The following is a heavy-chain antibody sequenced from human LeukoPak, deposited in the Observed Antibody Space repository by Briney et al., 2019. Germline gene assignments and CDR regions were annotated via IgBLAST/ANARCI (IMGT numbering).Heavy chain of an antibody. CDR3: ASAGELAHFDY. J-gene: IGHJ4*02. Sequence: SVKVSCKASGYTFTSYGISWVRQAPGQGLEWMGRIIPIFGTANYAQKFQGRVTITTDESTSTAYMELSSLRSEDTAVYYCASAGELAHFDYWGQGTLVTVSS. V-gene: IGHV1-69*05. D-gene: IGHD1-26*01. CDR2: IIPIFGTA. CDR1: GYTFTSYG.